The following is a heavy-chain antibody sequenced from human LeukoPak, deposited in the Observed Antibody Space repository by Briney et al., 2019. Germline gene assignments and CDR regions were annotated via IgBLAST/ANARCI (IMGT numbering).Heavy chain of an antibody. CDR2: INNEGNDT. Sequence: GGSLRLSCAASGFTFTKYWMHWVRQVPRKGLMWVSRINNEGNDTNYADSVKGRFTISRDNAKNTLYLQMNSPRAEDTAVYYCARGIYGNFDYWGQGSLVTVSS. V-gene: IGHV3-74*01. CDR1: GFTFTKYW. CDR3: ARGIYGNFDY. J-gene: IGHJ4*02. D-gene: IGHD3-10*01.